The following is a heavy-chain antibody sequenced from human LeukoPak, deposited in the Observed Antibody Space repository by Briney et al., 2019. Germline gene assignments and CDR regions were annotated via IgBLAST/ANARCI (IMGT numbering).Heavy chain of an antibody. V-gene: IGHV4-4*07. CDR1: GGSISSYY. Sequence: SETLSLTCTVSGGSISSYYWSWIRQPAGKGLEWIGRIYTSGSTNYNPSLKSRVTMSVDTSKNQFSLKLSSVTAADTAVYYCARVDIAVAGIGGDHVGYYYYYYMDVWGKGTTVTVSS. CDR2: IYTSGST. CDR3: ARVDIAVAGIGGDHVGYYYYYYMDV. D-gene: IGHD6-19*01. J-gene: IGHJ6*03.